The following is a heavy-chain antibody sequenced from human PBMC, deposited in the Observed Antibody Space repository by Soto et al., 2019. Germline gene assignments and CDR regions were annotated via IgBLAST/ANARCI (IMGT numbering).Heavy chain of an antibody. J-gene: IGHJ4*02. V-gene: IGHV2-5*02. Sequence: QITLKESGPTLVKPTQNLTLTCTFSGFSLSTSGVGVGWIRQPPGKALEWLALIYWDDDKRYSPSLKSRLTITKDTSNNQVVLTMTNMDPLDTATYYCAHVRDPGPSPYYGSGGRGYYFDYWGQGTLVTVSS. CDR3: AHVRDPGPSPYYGSGGRGYYFDY. CDR2: IYWDDDK. CDR1: GFSLSTSGVG. D-gene: IGHD3-10*01.